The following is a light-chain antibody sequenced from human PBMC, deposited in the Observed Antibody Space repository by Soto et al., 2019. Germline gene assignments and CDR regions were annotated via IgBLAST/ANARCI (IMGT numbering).Light chain of an antibody. J-gene: IGKJ1*01. CDR1: QSISDW. Sequence: DIQMTQSPSTLSASVGDRVTITCRASQSISDWLAWYQQKPGKAPKVLIYQASNLESGVPSRFSGSGSGTEFTLTVSSLQPDDLATYYCQQYNGASRTFGQGTKVDI. V-gene: IGKV1-5*03. CDR3: QQYNGASRT. CDR2: QAS.